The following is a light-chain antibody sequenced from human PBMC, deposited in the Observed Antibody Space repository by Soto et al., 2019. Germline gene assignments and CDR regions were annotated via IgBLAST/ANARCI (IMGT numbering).Light chain of an antibody. Sequence: QSVLTQAPSASGSPGQSVTISCTGTSSDIRNYNYVSWYQQYPGTAPKLLIYSNNQRPSGVPDRFSGSKSGTSASLAISGLQSEDEADYYCAAWDDSLNGPYVFGTGTKVTVL. CDR2: SNN. V-gene: IGLV1-44*01. J-gene: IGLJ1*01. CDR3: AAWDDSLNGPYV. CDR1: SSDIRNYNY.